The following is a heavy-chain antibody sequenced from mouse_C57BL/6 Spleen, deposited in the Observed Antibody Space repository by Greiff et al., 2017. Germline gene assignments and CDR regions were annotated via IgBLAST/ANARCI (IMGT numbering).Heavy chain of an antibody. J-gene: IGHJ4*01. D-gene: IGHD2-12*01. Sequence: VQLQQSGPGLVQPSQSLSITCTVSGFSLTRYGVHWVRQSPGKGLEWLGVIWRGGSTDYNAALLSRLCTTKDNSKGQVFLKMNSLQADDTALYYCAAYSQGYAMDYWGQGTSVTVAA. CDR2: IWRGGST. V-gene: IGHV2-5*01. CDR3: AAYSQGYAMDY. CDR1: GFSLTRYG.